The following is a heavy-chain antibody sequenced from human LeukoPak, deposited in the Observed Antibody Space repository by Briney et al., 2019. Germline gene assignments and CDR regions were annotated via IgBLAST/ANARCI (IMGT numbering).Heavy chain of an antibody. V-gene: IGHV3-30*18. D-gene: IGHD2-2*01. J-gene: IGHJ4*02. CDR2: ISYDGSNK. CDR3: AKDPSAIVVVPAALSY. CDR1: GFTFSSYG. Sequence: GRSLRLSCAASGFTFSSYGMHWVRQAPGKGLEWVAVISYDGSNKYYADSVKGRFTISRDNSKNTLYLQMNSLRAEDTALYYCAKDPSAIVVVPAALSYWGQGTLVTVSS.